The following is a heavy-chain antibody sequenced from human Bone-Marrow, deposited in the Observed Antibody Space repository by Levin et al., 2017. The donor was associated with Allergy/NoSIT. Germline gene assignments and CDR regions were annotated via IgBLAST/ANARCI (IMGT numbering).Heavy chain of an antibody. J-gene: IGHJ6*02. Sequence: PSETLSLTCTVSGGSISSGFYFWSWIRQHPGKGLEWIGYKLNSGRPYYNPSLESRVTISVDTSKNQFSLKLSSVTAADTAIYYCARDPGRIGAPLGSTDDGIDVWGQGITVTVSS. D-gene: IGHD6-6*01. CDR2: KLNSGRP. V-gene: IGHV4-31*03. CDR3: ARDPGRIGAPLGSTDDGIDV. CDR1: GGSISSGFYF.